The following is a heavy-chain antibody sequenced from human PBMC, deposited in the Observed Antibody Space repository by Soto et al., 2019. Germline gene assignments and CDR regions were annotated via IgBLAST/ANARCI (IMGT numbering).Heavy chain of an antibody. CDR3: APYNYDSSGYIDWFDP. Sequence: QVQLVQSEAEVKKPGASVKVSCKASGYTFTRYGFSWVRQAPGQGLEWMGWISAYNGNTNYAQNFQGRVTMTTDASTSTVYMELRSLRSDDTAVYYCAPYNYDSSGYIDWFDPWGQGTLVTVSS. CDR2: ISAYNGNT. J-gene: IGHJ5*02. CDR1: GYTFTRYG. V-gene: IGHV1-18*01. D-gene: IGHD3-22*01.